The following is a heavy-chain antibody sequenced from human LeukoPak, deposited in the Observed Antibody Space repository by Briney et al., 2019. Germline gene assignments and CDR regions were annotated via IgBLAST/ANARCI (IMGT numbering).Heavy chain of an antibody. CDR2: IYYSGST. CDR1: GGSISSYY. Sequence: SETLSLTCTVSGGSISSYYWSWIRQPPGKGLEWIGYIYYSGSTNYNPSLKSRVTISVDTSKNRFSLKLSSVTAADTAVYYCARRRYYGSGSEDWGQGTLVTVSS. CDR3: ARRRYYGSGSED. D-gene: IGHD3-10*01. J-gene: IGHJ4*02. V-gene: IGHV4-59*12.